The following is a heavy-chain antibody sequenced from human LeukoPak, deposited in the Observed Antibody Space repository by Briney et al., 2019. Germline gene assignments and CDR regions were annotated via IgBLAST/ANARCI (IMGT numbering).Heavy chain of an antibody. CDR3: ARAMLQERDYHYYMDV. Sequence: GASVKVSCKASGYTITDYYIHWVRRAPGQGLEWMGWINPNSGGTNSAQKFRGRVTLTVDTSISTAYMEMSSLRSDDTALYYCARAMLQERDYHYYMDVWGKGTTVSVSS. J-gene: IGHJ6*03. V-gene: IGHV1-2*02. CDR2: INPNSGGT. D-gene: IGHD1-1*01. CDR1: GYTITDYY.